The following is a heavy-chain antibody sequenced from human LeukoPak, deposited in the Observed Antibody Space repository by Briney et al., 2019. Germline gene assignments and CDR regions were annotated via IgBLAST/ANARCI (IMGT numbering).Heavy chain of an antibody. J-gene: IGHJ1*01. CDR3: ARLLAMGVGPPGF. CDR2: VYYTGRT. D-gene: IGHD5-24*01. V-gene: IGHV4-59*08. CDR1: GGSIINYY. Sequence: SETLSLTCTVSGGSIINYYGSWARQPPGKGLEWIGYVYYTGRTSYNPSLKSRVTISVDTSKNQFSLKLDSVTAADTAVYYCARLLAMGVGPPGFWGQGTLVTVSS.